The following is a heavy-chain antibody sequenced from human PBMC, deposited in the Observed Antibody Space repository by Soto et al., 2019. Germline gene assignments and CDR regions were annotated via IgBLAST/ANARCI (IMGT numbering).Heavy chain of an antibody. Sequence: ASVKVSCKASGYTFTSYAMHWVRQAPGQRLEWMGWINAGNGNTKYSQKFQGRVTITRDTSASTAYMELSSLRSEDTAVYYCARDPSRGYYGSGSYPRIYYYSGMDVWGQGTTVTVSS. CDR1: GYTFTSYA. D-gene: IGHD3-10*01. J-gene: IGHJ6*02. CDR3: ARDPSRGYYGSGSYPRIYYYSGMDV. V-gene: IGHV1-3*01. CDR2: INAGNGNT.